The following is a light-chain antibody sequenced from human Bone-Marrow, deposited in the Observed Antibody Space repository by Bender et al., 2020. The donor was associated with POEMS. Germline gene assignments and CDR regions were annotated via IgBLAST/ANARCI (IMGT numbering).Light chain of an antibody. J-gene: IGLJ3*02. CDR1: SSHIGGNA. CDR3: SAWDGILNGWV. V-gene: IGLV1-44*01. Sequence: QSVLTQPPSASGTPGQRVTISCSGSSSHIGGNALHWRQQLPGMAPKLLIYGNDQRPAGVPDRFSGSKAGTSASLAISGLQSEDEADYFCSAWDGILNGWVFGGGTELTVL. CDR2: GND.